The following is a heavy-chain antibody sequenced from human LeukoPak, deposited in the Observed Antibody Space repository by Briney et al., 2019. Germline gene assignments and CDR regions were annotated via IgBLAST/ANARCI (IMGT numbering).Heavy chain of an antibody. D-gene: IGHD3-22*01. J-gene: IGHJ4*02. Sequence: PGGSLRLSCAASGFTFDDYGMSWVRQAPGKGLEWVSSISTSSSYIYYADSVKGRFTISRDNAKNLLYLQMNSLRAEDTAVYYCASYYYDSSGYPGDYWGQGTLVTVSS. CDR1: GFTFDDYG. CDR2: ISTSSSYI. CDR3: ASYYYDSSGYPGDY. V-gene: IGHV3-21*01.